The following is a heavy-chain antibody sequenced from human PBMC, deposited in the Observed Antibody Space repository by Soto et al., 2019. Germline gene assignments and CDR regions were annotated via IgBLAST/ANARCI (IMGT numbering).Heavy chain of an antibody. CDR1: GASISSGGDS. CDR3: AVVARRHNWFDP. V-gene: IGHV4-30-2*01. D-gene: IGHD2-21*01. Sequence: QLQLQESGSGLVKSSETLSLACAVSGASISSGGDSWTWIRQPPGKGLEWIGYIYHSGTTYYNPSLRSRVTMSIDRSKNQFSLKLTSVTAADTAVYYCAVVARRHNWFDPWGQGTLATVSS. CDR2: IYHSGTT. J-gene: IGHJ5*02.